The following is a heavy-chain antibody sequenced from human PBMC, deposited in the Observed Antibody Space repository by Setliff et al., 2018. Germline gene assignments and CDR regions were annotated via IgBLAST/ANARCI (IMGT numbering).Heavy chain of an antibody. CDR2: IHDSGNPT. CDR1: GFTFSNYY. Sequence: LRLSCAASGFTFSNYYMTWIRQAPGKGLEWISYIHDSGNPTYYADSVKGRFTVSRDNAKNSLHLQMTSLRAEDTAIYYCARTTGYRLEGDFDYWGQGTLVTVSS. D-gene: IGHD3-16*01. CDR3: ARTTGYRLEGDFDY. J-gene: IGHJ4*02. V-gene: IGHV3-11*01.